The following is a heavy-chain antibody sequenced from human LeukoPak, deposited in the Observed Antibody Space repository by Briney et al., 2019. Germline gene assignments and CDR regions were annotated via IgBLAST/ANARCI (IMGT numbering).Heavy chain of an antibody. CDR2: IIPIFGTA. D-gene: IGHD6-19*01. CDR1: GGTFSSYA. V-gene: IGHV1-69*05. J-gene: IGHJ4*02. CDR3: AREALIAVAGTLYFDY. Sequence: ASVKVSCKASGGTFSSYAISWVRQAPGQGLEWMGGIIPIFGTANYAQKFQGRVTITTDESTSTAYMELSSLRSEDTAVYYCAREALIAVAGTLYFDYWGQGTLVTVSS.